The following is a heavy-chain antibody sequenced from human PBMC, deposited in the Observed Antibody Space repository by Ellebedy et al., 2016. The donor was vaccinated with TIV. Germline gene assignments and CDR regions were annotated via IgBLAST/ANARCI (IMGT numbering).Heavy chain of an antibody. D-gene: IGHD2-2*01. CDR3: ARRLPASNFAFDL. CDR1: GGSISSYF. Sequence: SETLSLTCTVSGGSISSYFWSWIRQPPGKGLEWIGYIYYSGSTHYKPSLKSRVTISVDTPKNQFSLKVTSVTAADTAVYYCARRLPASNFAFDLWGQGTMVTVSS. CDR2: IYYSGST. J-gene: IGHJ3*01. V-gene: IGHV4-59*08.